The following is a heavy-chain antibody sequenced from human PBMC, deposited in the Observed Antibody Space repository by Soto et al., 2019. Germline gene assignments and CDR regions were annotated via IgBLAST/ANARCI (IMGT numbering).Heavy chain of an antibody. CDR3: ARDHIVGATNFDY. J-gene: IGHJ4*02. D-gene: IGHD1-26*01. CDR1: GFTFSSYW. CDR2: IKQDGSEK. Sequence: LRLSCAASGFTFSSYWMSWVRQAPGKGLEWVANIKQDGSEKYYVDSVKGRFTISRDNAKNSLYLQMNSLRAEDTAVYYCARDHIVGATNFDYWGQGTLVTVSS. V-gene: IGHV3-7*01.